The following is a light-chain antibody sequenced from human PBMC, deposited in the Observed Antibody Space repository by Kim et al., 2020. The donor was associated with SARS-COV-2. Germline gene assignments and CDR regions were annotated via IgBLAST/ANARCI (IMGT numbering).Light chain of an antibody. CDR1: QSVSNK. CDR3: QQYYNWPPWT. CDR2: GAS. V-gene: IGKV3-15*01. J-gene: IGKJ1*01. Sequence: DIVMTQSPVTLSVSAGESATLSCRASQSVSNKLAWFQQKRGQAPRLLIYGASTRATGVPARFSGSGSGTEFTLTISSLQSEDFALYYCQQYYNWPPWTFGQGTKVDIK.